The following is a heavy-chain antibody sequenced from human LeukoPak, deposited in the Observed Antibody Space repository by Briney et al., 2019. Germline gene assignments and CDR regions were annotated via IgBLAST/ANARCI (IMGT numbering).Heavy chain of an antibody. D-gene: IGHD1-26*01. CDR3: ARGATRERGAGAEVDY. CDR2: INTNTGNP. CDR1: GYTLTMYA. J-gene: IGHJ4*02. V-gene: IGHV7-4-1*02. Sequence: ASVKVSCKASGYTLTMYAMNWIRQAPGQGLEWMGWINTNTGNPTYAQGFTGRFVFSLDTSVSTAYLHISSLKAEDTAVYYCARGATRERGAGAEVDYWGQGTLVTVSS.